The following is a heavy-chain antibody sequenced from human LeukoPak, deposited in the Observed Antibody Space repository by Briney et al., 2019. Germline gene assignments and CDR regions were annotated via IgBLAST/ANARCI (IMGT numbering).Heavy chain of an antibody. CDR3: ARVPSYCSSTSCYYYYYYGMDV. D-gene: IGHD2-2*01. Sequence: ASVKVSCKASGGTFISYAISWVRQAPGQGLEWMGGIIPIFGTANYAQKFQGRVTITADESTSTAYMELSSLRSEDTAVYYCARVPSYCSSTSCYYYYYYGMDVWGQGTTVTVSS. V-gene: IGHV1-69*13. CDR1: GGTFISYA. CDR2: IIPIFGTA. J-gene: IGHJ6*02.